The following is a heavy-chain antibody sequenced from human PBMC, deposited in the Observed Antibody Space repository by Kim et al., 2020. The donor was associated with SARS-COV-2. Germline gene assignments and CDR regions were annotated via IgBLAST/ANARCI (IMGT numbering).Heavy chain of an antibody. Sequence: GGSLRLSCAASGFTFSSYAMSWVRQAPGKGLEWVSTISGSGDSTYNGDSVQGRFTISRDNSKNTLHLQMSSLRAEDTDVYFCAKGRGYCTGGSCYSDYGGRGTLVTVSS. V-gene: IGHV3-23*01. CDR3: AKGRGYCTGGSCYSDY. CDR1: GFTFSSYA. J-gene: IGHJ4*03. CDR2: ISGSGDST. D-gene: IGHD2-8*02.